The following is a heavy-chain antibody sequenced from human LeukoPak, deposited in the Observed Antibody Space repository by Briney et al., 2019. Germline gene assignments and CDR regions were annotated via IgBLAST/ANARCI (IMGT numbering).Heavy chain of an antibody. J-gene: IGHJ3*02. CDR3: ARERGYSGYDLVDAFDI. D-gene: IGHD5-12*01. CDR1: GFTVSSNY. V-gene: IGHV3-53*01. Sequence: GGSLRLSCAASGFTVSSNYMSWVRQAPGKELEWVSVIYSGGSTYYADSVKGRFTISRDNSKNTLYLQMDSLRAEDTAVYYCARERGYSGYDLVDAFDIWGQGTMVTVSS. CDR2: IYSGGST.